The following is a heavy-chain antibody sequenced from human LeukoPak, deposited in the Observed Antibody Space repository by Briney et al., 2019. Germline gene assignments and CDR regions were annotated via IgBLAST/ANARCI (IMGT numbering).Heavy chain of an antibody. CDR1: GLTFSSYG. J-gene: IGHJ4*02. Sequence: GGSLRLSCAASGLTFSSYGMSWVRQAPGKGLEWVSAISGSGGSTYYADSVKGRFTISRDNSKNTLYLQMNSLRAEDTAVYYCAKVGEWIQLWLIDYWGQGTLVTVSS. CDR2: ISGSGGST. V-gene: IGHV3-23*01. CDR3: AKVGEWIQLWLIDY. D-gene: IGHD5-18*01.